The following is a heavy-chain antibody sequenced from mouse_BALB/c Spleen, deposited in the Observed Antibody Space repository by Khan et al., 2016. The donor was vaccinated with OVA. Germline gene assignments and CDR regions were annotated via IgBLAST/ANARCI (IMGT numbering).Heavy chain of an antibody. Sequence: SGPGLVKPSQSLSLTYTVTGYSITSDYAWNWIRQFPGNKLEWMGYINYSGGTSYPPSLKSRISITRDTSKNQFFLQLNSVTTEDSATYYCARWFTYGGQGTLVTVS. CDR1: GYSITSDYA. CDR3: ARWFTY. V-gene: IGHV3-2*02. J-gene: IGHJ3*01. CDR2: INYSGGT.